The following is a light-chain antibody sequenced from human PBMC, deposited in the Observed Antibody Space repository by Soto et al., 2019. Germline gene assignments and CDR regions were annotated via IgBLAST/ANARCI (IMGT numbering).Light chain of an antibody. CDR2: GAS. Sequence: EIVLTQSPGTLSLSQKERETNSCRASQSVSSSYLAWYQQKPGQAPRLLIYGASSRATGIPDRFSGSGSGTDFTLTIIRLEPEDFAVYYCQQYGSSPQTFGQGTKVDIK. V-gene: IGKV3-20*01. CDR3: QQYGSSPQT. J-gene: IGKJ1*01. CDR1: QSVSSSY.